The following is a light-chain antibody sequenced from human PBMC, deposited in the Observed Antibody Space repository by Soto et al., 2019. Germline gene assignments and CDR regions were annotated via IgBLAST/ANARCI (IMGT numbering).Light chain of an antibody. CDR2: DVS. J-gene: IGLJ1*01. Sequence: QSVLTQPASVSGSPGQSIPISCTGTRSDVGGYNYVSWYQQHPGKAPKLMIYDVSNRPSGVSNRFSGSKSGNTASLTISGLQAEDEADYYCSSYTSSSSLAFGTGTKVTVL. CDR1: RSDVGGYNY. CDR3: SSYTSSSSLA. V-gene: IGLV2-14*01.